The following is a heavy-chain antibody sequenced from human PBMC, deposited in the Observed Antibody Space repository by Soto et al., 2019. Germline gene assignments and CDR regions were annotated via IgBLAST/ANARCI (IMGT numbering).Heavy chain of an antibody. CDR2: IYYRGNT. J-gene: IGHJ4*02. D-gene: IGHD3-9*01. CDR1: GDSINSDKYY. Sequence: SETLSLTCSVSGDSINSDKYYWGWIRQPPGKGLEWIGSIYYRGNTYYNPALQTRVTISLDKSKSQFSLKLNSVTAADSAVYFCARLEGLATISYFFDFWGQGALVTVSS. V-gene: IGHV4-39*01. CDR3: ARLEGLATISYFFDF.